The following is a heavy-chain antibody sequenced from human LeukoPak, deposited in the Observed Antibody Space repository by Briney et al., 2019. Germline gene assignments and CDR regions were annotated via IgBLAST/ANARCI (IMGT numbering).Heavy chain of an antibody. V-gene: IGHV3-21*01. D-gene: IGHD6-19*01. CDR1: GFTFSSYS. J-gene: IGHJ4*02. Sequence: PGGSLRLSRAASGFTFSSYSMNWVRQAPGKGLEWVSSISSSSYIYYADSVKGRFTISRDNAKNSLYLQMNSLRAEDTAVYYCARAGSSSVAGNFDYWGQGTLVTVSS. CDR3: ARAGSSSVAGNFDY. CDR2: ISSSSYI.